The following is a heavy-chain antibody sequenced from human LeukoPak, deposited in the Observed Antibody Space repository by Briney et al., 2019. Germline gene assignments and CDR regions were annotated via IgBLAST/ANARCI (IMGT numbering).Heavy chain of an antibody. CDR3: AKDRLIGAYDSSGMDY. J-gene: IGHJ4*02. CDR1: GFTFSSYA. Sequence: PGRSLRLSCAASGFTFSSYAMHWVRQAPGKGLEWVAVISYDGSNKYYADSVKGQFTISRDNSKNTLYLQMNSLRAEDTAVYYCAKDRLIGAYDSSGMDYWGQGTLVTVSS. D-gene: IGHD3-22*01. CDR2: ISYDGSNK. V-gene: IGHV3-30*04.